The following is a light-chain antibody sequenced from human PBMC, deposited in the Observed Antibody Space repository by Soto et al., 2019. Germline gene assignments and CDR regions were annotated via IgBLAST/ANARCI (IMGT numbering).Light chain of an antibody. CDR2: KAS. Sequence: DIQMTQSPSTLSVSVGDRGTITCRASQTISSWLAWYQQKPGKAPKLLIYKASTLKSGVPSRFSGSGSGTEFTLTISSLQPDDFATYYCQHYNSYSEAFGQGTKVDIK. V-gene: IGKV1-5*03. J-gene: IGKJ1*01. CDR3: QHYNSYSEA. CDR1: QTISSW.